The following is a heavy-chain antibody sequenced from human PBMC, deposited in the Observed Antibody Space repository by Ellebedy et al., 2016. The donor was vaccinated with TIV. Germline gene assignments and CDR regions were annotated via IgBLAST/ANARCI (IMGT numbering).Heavy chain of an antibody. Sequence: GESLKISGAASGFSFSSYWMSWVRQAPGKGLEWVANIKQDGSERYYVASVKGRFTISRDNAKNSLFLQMNSLRAEDTAVYFCASHKDVLGGDWGQGTLVTVSS. J-gene: IGHJ4*02. CDR2: IKQDGSER. V-gene: IGHV3-7*01. D-gene: IGHD4-23*01. CDR1: GFSFSSYW. CDR3: ASHKDVLGGD.